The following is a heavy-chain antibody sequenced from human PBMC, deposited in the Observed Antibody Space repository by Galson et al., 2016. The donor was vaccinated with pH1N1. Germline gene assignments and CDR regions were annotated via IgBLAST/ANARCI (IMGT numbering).Heavy chain of an antibody. CDR3: ARVVTWELGYYFDY. Sequence: TLSLTCTVSGGSISSGSYYWSWIRQPAGKGLEWIGYIYTSGSTNYNPSLKSSVIISVDTSKNQFSLKLSSVTAADTAVYYCARVVTWELGYYFDYWGQGTLVTVSS. CDR2: IYTSGST. V-gene: IGHV4-61*09. J-gene: IGHJ4*02. CDR1: GGSISSGSYY. D-gene: IGHD1-26*01.